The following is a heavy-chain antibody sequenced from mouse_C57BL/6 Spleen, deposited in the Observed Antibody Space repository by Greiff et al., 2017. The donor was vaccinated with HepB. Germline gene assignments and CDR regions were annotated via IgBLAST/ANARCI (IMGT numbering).Heavy chain of an antibody. J-gene: IGHJ4*01. CDR1: GFTFSDYG. V-gene: IGHV5-17*01. Sequence: EVKLVESGGGLVKPGGSLKLSCAASGFTFSDYGMHWVRQAPEKGLEWVAYISSGSSTIYYADTVKGRFTISRDNAKNTLFLQMTSLRSEDTAMYYCARNPHYYGSSFGYYAMDYWGQGTSVTVSS. D-gene: IGHD1-1*01. CDR3: ARNPHYYGSSFGYYAMDY. CDR2: ISSGSSTI.